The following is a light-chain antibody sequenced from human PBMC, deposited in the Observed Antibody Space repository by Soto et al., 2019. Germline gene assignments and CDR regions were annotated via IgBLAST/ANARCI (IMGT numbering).Light chain of an antibody. CDR1: QSVGSNY. J-gene: IGKJ4*01. CDR3: QQYNSYFLT. Sequence: EIVLTHSPGTLSLSPSERDTLXGKPSQSVGSNYLAWYQQKPGQAPRLLIYGASSRATGIPDRFSGSGSGTEFTLTISSLQPDDFATYYCQQYNSYFLTFGGGTKVDIK. CDR2: GAS. V-gene: IGKV3-20*01.